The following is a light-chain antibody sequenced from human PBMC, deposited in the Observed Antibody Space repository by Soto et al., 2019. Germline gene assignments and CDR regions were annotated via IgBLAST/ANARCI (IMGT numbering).Light chain of an antibody. J-gene: IGLJ1*01. V-gene: IGLV2-14*01. Sequence: QSALTQPASVSGSPGQSITISCTGTSSDVGGYNYVSWYQQHPGKAPKLMIYEVSNRPSGVSNRLSGSKSGNTASLTISGLQDEDEADYYCSSYTSSSPYVFGTGTKVTVL. CDR3: SSYTSSSPYV. CDR1: SSDVGGYNY. CDR2: EVS.